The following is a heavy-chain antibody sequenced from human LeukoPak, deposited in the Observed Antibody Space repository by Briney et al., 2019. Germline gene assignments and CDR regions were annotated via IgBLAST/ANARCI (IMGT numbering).Heavy chain of an antibody. CDR3: ARVGLLPKRYAEF. CDR1: GFTFSSYG. Sequence: GRSLRLSCAASGFTFSSYGMHWVRQAPGKGLEWVAVIWYDGSNKYYADSVKGRFTISRDNSKNTLYLQMNSLRAEDTALYYCARVGLLPKRYAEFWGQGTLVTVSS. V-gene: IGHV3-33*01. J-gene: IGHJ4*02. CDR2: IWYDGSNK. D-gene: IGHD3/OR15-3a*01.